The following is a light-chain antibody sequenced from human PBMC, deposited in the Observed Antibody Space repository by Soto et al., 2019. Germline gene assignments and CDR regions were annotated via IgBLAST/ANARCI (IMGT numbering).Light chain of an antibody. CDR2: GAS. V-gene: IGKV3-15*01. Sequence: EIVMTQSPATLSVSPGERVTLSCRASQSVSSNLAWYQQKPGQPPRLLIFGASTRVTGIPARFSGSGSGTEFSLTISSLQSEDFAVYYCQQYMNWPTFGQGTRLEIK. CDR3: QQYMNWPT. CDR1: QSVSSN. J-gene: IGKJ5*01.